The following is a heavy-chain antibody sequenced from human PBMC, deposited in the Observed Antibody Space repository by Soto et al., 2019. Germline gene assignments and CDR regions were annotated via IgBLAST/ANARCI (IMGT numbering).Heavy chain of an antibody. CDR2: ISYDGSNK. J-gene: IGHJ2*01. CDR3: ARPLWRDDYNWGYFDL. CDR1: GFTFSSYA. V-gene: IGHV3-30-3*01. Sequence: QVQLVESGGGVVQPGRSLRLSCAASGFTFSSYAMHWVRQVPGKGLEWVAVISYDGSNKYYADSVKCRFTISRDNSKNTLYLQMNSLRAEDTAVYYCARPLWRDDYNWGYFDLWGRGTLVTVSS. D-gene: IGHD4-4*01.